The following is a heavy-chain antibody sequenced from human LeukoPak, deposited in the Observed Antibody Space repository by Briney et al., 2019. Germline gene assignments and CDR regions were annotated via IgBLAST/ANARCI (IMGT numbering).Heavy chain of an antibody. V-gene: IGHV1-18*04. CDR1: GYTFTGYY. D-gene: IGHD5-18*01. CDR2: ISVYNGNT. CDR3: ARDVTFADT. Sequence: ASVKVSCKASGYTFTGYYMHWVRQAPGQGLEWMGWISVYNGNTNYAQKFQGRVTMTTDTSTSTAYMELRSLTSDDTAVFYCARDVTFADTWGQGTLVTVSS. J-gene: IGHJ4*02.